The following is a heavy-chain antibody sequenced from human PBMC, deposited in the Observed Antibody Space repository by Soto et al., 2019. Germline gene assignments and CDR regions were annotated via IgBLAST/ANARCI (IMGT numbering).Heavy chain of an antibody. V-gene: IGHV3-30*18. Sequence: QVQLVESGGGVVQPGRSLTLSCAASGFTFSSYAMHWVRQAPGKGLEWVAVISYDGSAKYYEDSVKGRFTISRDNSKNTVYLQMNSLTPDDTAVYYCPKSGPSGNTHGNWYFDLWGRGALVTVSS. CDR1: GFTFSSYA. CDR3: PKSGPSGNTHGNWYFDL. CDR2: ISYDGSAK. D-gene: IGHD5-18*01. J-gene: IGHJ2*01.